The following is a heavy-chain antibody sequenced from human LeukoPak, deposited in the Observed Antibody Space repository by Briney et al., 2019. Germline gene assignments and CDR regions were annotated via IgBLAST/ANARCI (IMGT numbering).Heavy chain of an antibody. CDR1: GGTFSSYA. Sequence: ASVNVSCKASGGTFSSYAISWVRQAPGQGLECMRGIIPVFGTANCAQKLQRRVTITADDYKRTPYMDLSSLRSEDTAVYYCARGGLIGYCSGGTCYVADYWGQGTLVTVSS. V-gene: IGHV1-69*01. D-gene: IGHD2-15*01. CDR2: IIPVFGTA. CDR3: ARGGLIGYCSGGTCYVADY. J-gene: IGHJ4*02.